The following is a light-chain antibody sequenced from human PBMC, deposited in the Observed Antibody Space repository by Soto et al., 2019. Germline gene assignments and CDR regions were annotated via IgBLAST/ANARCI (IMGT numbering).Light chain of an antibody. V-gene: IGKV1-5*03. Sequence: DIQMTQSPSTLSASVGDRVTITCRASQSISSWLAWYQQKPGKAPKLLIYKASSLESGVPSRFSGSGSGTEFTLTISSLQPDDFATYYCQQYNSSPRRWTFGQGTKVEIK. CDR2: KAS. CDR3: QQYNSSPRRWT. CDR1: QSISSW. J-gene: IGKJ1*01.